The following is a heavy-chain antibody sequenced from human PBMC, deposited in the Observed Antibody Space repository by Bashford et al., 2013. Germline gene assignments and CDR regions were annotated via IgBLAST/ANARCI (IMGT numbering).Heavy chain of an antibody. D-gene: IGHD3-16*01. V-gene: IGHV3-21*01. CDR3: ARGGEGDVWWDYYFDY. CDR2: ISSSRSNI. CDR1: AFTFSSYS. J-gene: IGHJ4*02. Sequence: GGSLRLSCAASAFTFSSYSMNWVRQAPGKGLEWVSSISSSRSNIYYADSVKGRFTISRDNAKNSLYLQMDSLRAEDTAVYYCARGGEGDVWWDYYFDYWGQGTRVTVSS.